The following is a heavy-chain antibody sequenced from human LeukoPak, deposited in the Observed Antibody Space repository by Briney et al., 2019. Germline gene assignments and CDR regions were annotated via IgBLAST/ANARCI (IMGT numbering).Heavy chain of an antibody. D-gene: IGHD2-2*01. Sequence: GGSLRLPCAASGFTFSSHTMNWVRQAPGKGLEWVSSISSSSTDIYHADSVKGRFTISRDNAKNSLYLQMNSLRAEDTAVYYCARDDCSSASCYRIDYWGQGTLVTVSS. CDR1: GFTFSSHT. J-gene: IGHJ4*02. V-gene: IGHV3-21*01. CDR2: ISSSSTDI. CDR3: ARDDCSSASCYRIDY.